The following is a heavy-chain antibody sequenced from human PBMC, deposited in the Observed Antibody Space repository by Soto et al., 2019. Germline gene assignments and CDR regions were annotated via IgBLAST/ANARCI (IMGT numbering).Heavy chain of an antibody. CDR2: INHSGST. Sequence: NPSETLSLTCAVYGGSFSGYYWSWIRQPPGKGLDWIGEINHSGSTNYNPSLKSRVTISVDTSKYQFSLKLSSVTAADTAVYYCARGANIVVVVAAPLGYYMDVWGKGTTVTVSS. CDR3: ARGANIVVVVAAPLGYYMDV. V-gene: IGHV4-34*01. J-gene: IGHJ6*03. D-gene: IGHD2-15*01. CDR1: GGSFSGYY.